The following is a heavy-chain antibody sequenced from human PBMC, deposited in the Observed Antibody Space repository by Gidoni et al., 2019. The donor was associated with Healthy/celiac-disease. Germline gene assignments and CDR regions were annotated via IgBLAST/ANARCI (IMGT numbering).Heavy chain of an antibody. CDR1: GGTFSSYA. J-gene: IGHJ6*02. CDR2: IIPIFGTA. D-gene: IGHD6-13*01. Sequence: QVQLVQSGAAVKKPGSSVKVSCKASGGTFSSYAISWVRQAPGQGLGWMGGIIPIFGTANYAQKFQGRVTITADESTSTAYMELSSLRSEDTAVYYCAGRGYSSSWSYGMDVWGQGTTVTVSS. V-gene: IGHV1-69*01. CDR3: AGRGYSSSWSYGMDV.